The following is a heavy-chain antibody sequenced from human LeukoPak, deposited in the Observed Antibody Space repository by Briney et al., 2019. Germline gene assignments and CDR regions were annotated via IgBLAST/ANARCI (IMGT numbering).Heavy chain of an antibody. CDR1: GFTFSSYS. CDR3: ARAPGYRSFLNY. D-gene: IGHD6-13*01. Sequence: PGGSLRLSCAASGFTFSSYSMNWVRQAPGKGLEWVSSISSSSTYIYYADSVKGRFTISRDNAKNSLYLQMNSLRAEDTAVYYCARAPGYRSFLNYWGQGTLVIVSS. V-gene: IGHV3-21*01. CDR2: ISSSSTYI. J-gene: IGHJ4*02.